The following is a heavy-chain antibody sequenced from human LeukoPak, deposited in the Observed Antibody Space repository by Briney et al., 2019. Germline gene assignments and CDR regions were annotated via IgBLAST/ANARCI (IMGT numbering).Heavy chain of an antibody. CDR3: VRDVGRTPYSTTVNWFDP. V-gene: IGHV4-38-2*02. CDR2: IYHSGST. CDR1: GYSISSGYY. J-gene: IGHJ5*02. D-gene: IGHD6-13*01. Sequence: SQTLSLTCTVSGYSISSGYYWGWIRQPPGKGLEWIGSIYHSGSTYYNPSLKSRVTISVDTSKNQFSLKLNSVTAADTAVYYCVRDVGRTPYSTTVNWFDPWGQGTLVAVSS.